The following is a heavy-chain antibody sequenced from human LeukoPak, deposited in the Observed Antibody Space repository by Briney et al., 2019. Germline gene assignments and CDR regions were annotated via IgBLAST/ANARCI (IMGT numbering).Heavy chain of an antibody. D-gene: IGHD3-22*01. Sequence: GGSLRLSCAASGFTFSSYAMSWVRQAPGKGLEWVSAISGSGGSTYYADSVKGRFTISRDNSKNTLYLQMNSLRAEDTAVYYCANVESYYYDSSGYFVFWGQGTMVTVSS. CDR2: ISGSGGST. CDR1: GFTFSSYA. J-gene: IGHJ3*01. CDR3: ANVESYYYDSSGYFVF. V-gene: IGHV3-23*01.